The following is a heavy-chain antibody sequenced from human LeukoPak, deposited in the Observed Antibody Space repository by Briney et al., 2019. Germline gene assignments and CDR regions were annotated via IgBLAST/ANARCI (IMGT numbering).Heavy chain of an antibody. CDR2: IKSDGSGP. Sequence: GGSLRLSCAASGFTFSSFWMQWVRQAPGKGLVWVSRIKSDGSGPTYADSVQGRFTISRDNAKNTLYLQMNSLRAEDTAVYYCARAWVYGSGSYYNFPLDYWGQGTLVTVSS. V-gene: IGHV3-74*01. CDR1: GFTFSSFW. J-gene: IGHJ4*02. CDR3: ARAWVYGSGSYYNFPLDY. D-gene: IGHD3-10*01.